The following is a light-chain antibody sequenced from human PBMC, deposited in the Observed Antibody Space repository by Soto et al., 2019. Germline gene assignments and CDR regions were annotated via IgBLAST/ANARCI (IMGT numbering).Light chain of an antibody. Sequence: DIQLNQSPSFLSASVGDRVTITCRASQDINTFLAWYQQNPGKAPKFLIYAASTLQSGVPSRFSGTGSRTEFTLTITSLQPEDFATYYCQHLSSHPYTFGQGTKLEIK. CDR3: QHLSSHPYT. J-gene: IGKJ2*01. CDR1: QDINTF. CDR2: AAS. V-gene: IGKV1-9*01.